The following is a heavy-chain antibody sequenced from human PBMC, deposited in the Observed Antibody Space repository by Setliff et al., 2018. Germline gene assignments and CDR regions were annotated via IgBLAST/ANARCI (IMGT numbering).Heavy chain of an antibody. CDR2: INNYNFNT. CDR1: GFTFTDYG. Sequence: ASVKVSCKSSGFTFTDYGITWVRQVPGQGLEWMGWINNYNFNTQYAQKFQGRVTMTTDTSTSTAYLELRSLTSDDTAVYYCARLVRYCTRTSCQRTPGAEYWGQGTLVTVSS. D-gene: IGHD2-2*01. CDR3: ARLVRYCTRTSCQRTPGAEY. J-gene: IGHJ4*02. V-gene: IGHV1-18*01.